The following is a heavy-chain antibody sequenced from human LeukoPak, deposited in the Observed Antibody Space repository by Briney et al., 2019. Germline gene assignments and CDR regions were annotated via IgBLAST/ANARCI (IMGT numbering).Heavy chain of an antibody. CDR2: IYYSGST. D-gene: IGHD3-10*01. V-gene: IGHV4-39*01. J-gene: IGHJ5*02. Sequence: SETLSLTCTVSGGSISSSSYYWGWIRQPPGKGLEWIGNIYYSGSTYYSPSLKSRVTISVDTSKNQFSLKLSSVTAADTAVYYCARLYYHSGTTVYLWGQGTLVTVSS. CDR1: GGSISSSSYY. CDR3: ARLYYHSGTTVYL.